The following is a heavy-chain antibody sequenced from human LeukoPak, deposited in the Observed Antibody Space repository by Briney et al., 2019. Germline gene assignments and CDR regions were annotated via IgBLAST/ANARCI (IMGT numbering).Heavy chain of an antibody. CDR2: ISGSGGST. D-gene: IGHD1-26*01. J-gene: IGHJ4*02. CDR3: AKDLAGSGSYSFDY. Sequence: GGSLRLSCAASGFTFSNYAMNWVRQAPGRGLEWVSAISGSGGSTYYADSVKGRFTISRDNSKNTLHLQMNSLRAEDTAVYYCAKDLAGSGSYSFDYWGQGTLVTVSS. CDR1: GFTFSNYA. V-gene: IGHV3-23*01.